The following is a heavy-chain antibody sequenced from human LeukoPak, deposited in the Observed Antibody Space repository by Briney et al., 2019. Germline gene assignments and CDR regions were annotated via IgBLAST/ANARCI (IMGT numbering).Heavy chain of an antibody. CDR1: GYTFTSYD. J-gene: IGHJ4*02. CDR2: MNPNSGNT. Sequence: ASVKVSCKASGYTFTSYDINWVRQATGQGLEWMGWMNPNSGNTGYAQKFQGRVTMTRNTSISTAYMELSSLRSEDTAVYYCAREGGLYSSSSSWGLFDYWGQGTLVTVSS. CDR3: AREGGLYSSSSSWGLFDY. V-gene: IGHV1-8*01. D-gene: IGHD6-6*01.